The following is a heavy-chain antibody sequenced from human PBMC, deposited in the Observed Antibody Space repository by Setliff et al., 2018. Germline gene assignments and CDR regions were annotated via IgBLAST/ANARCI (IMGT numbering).Heavy chain of an antibody. CDR2: IIPVFGTA. D-gene: IGHD3-3*01. J-gene: IGHJ5*02. Sequence: SVKVSCKASGGTFRSDGFNWVRQAPGQGLEWMGRIIPVFGTAKYAPNFQGRVTITADESTSTAYMELNSLRVEDTAVYYCARDVYDFRTGLAAPWGQGTLVTVSS. V-gene: IGHV1-69*13. CDR3: ARDVYDFRTGLAAP. CDR1: GGTFRSDG.